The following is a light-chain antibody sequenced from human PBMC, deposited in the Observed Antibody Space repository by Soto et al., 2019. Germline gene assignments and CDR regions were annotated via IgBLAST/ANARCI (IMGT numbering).Light chain of an antibody. J-gene: IGKJ2*01. CDR3: QQYGSSPLYP. Sequence: EIVLTQSPGTLSLSPGERATLSCRASQSVSSSYLAWYQQKPGQAPRLLIYGASSRAPGVPDRFSGSGSGTDFTLTISRLEPEDFAVYYCQQYGSSPLYPFGQGTKLEIK. CDR1: QSVSSSY. CDR2: GAS. V-gene: IGKV3-20*01.